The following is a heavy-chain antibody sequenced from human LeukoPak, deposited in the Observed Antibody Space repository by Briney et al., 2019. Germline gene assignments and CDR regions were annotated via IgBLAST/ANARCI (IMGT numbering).Heavy chain of an antibody. V-gene: IGHV4-59*01. CDR2: IYYSGGT. D-gene: IGHD1-1*01. CDR3: ARDGNWNDLEGWAFDI. CDR1: GGSISSYY. J-gene: IGHJ3*02. Sequence: RPSETLSLTCTVSGGSISSYYWSWIRQPPRKGLEWIGYIYYSGGTNYNPSLKSRVTISVDTSKNQFSLKLSSVTAADTAVYYCARDGNWNDLEGWAFDIWGQGTMVTVSS.